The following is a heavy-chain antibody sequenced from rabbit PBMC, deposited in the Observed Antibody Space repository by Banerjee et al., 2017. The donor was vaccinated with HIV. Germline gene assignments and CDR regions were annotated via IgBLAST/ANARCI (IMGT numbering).Heavy chain of an antibody. Sequence: QSLEESGGDLVKPGASLTLTCKASGIDFSSSYYMCWVRQAPGKGLEWIACIYAGSSGDTYYANWAKGRFTISKTSSTTVTLQMTSLTAADTATYFCARGYAGSRSYGYGMDLWGPGTLVTVS. CDR3: ARGYAGSRSYGYGMDL. D-gene: IGHD8-1*01. CDR2: IYAGSSGDT. CDR1: GIDFSSSYY. J-gene: IGHJ6*01. V-gene: IGHV1S40*01.